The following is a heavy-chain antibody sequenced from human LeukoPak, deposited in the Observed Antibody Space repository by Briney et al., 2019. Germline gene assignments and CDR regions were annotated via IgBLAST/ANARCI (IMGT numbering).Heavy chain of an antibody. CDR2: IDSGGTH. J-gene: IGHJ4*02. CDR3: ARLDTIGGGDF. Sequence: PSETLSLTSTVSGGSISNNPDNVYRWGWIRQPPGKGLEWIAQIDSGGTHNDNPSFESRGTISADTSKNQFSLKLSSVTAADTALCYCARLDTIGGGDFWGQGTLVTVSP. CDR1: GGSISNNPDN. V-gene: IGHV4-39*01. D-gene: IGHD5-18*01.